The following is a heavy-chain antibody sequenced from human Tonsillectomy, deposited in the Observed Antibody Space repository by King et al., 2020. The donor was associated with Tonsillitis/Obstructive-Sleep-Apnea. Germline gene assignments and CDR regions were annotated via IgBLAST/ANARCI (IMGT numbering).Heavy chain of an antibody. CDR1: GDSVSSNSGA. D-gene: IGHD6-19*01. V-gene: IGHV6-1*01. CDR3: TSGWALNY. Sequence: QLQESGPGLVKPSQTLSLICAISGDSVSSNSGAWNWIRQSPSRGLEWLGRTYYRSKWYYDYALSVESRITINPDTSKNQFSLQLNSVTPDDTAVYYCTSGWALNYWGQGTLVTVSS. CDR2: TYYRSKWYY. J-gene: IGHJ4*02.